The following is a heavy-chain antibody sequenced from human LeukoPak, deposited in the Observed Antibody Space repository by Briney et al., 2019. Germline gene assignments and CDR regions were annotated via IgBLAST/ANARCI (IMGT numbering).Heavy chain of an antibody. CDR2: IIPIFGTA. CDR1: GGTFSSCA. V-gene: IGHV1-69*13. Sequence: ASVKVSCKASGGTFSSCAISWVRQAPGQGLEWMGGIIPIFGTANYAQKFQGRVTITADESTSTAYMELSSLRSEDTAVYYCAREGTGTTGPADAFDIWGQGTMVTVSS. D-gene: IGHD1-7*01. CDR3: AREGTGTTGPADAFDI. J-gene: IGHJ3*02.